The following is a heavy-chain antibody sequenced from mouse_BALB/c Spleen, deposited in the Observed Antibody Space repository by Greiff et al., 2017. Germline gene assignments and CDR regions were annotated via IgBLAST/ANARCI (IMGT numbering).Heavy chain of an antibody. CDR3: ARDVPDYYGSSRYAMDY. V-gene: IGHV2-6-7*01. D-gene: IGHD1-1*01. CDR2: IWGDGST. Sequence: QVQLQQSGPGLVAPSQSLSITCTVSGFSLTGYGVNWVRQPPGKGLEWLGMIWGDGSTDYNSALKSRLSISKDNSKSQVFLKMNSLQTDDTARYYCARDVPDYYGSSRYAMDYWGQGTSVTVSS. J-gene: IGHJ4*01. CDR1: GFSLTGYG.